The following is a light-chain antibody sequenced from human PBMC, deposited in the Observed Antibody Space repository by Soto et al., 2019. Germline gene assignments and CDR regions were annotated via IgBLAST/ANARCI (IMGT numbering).Light chain of an antibody. CDR3: QQYGSSPPT. V-gene: IGKV3-20*01. CDR1: QSVSSNY. CDR2: GAS. J-gene: IGKJ1*01. Sequence: EIVLTQSPGTLSSSPGERATLSCRASQSVSSNYLAWYQQKPGQAPRLVIYGASSRATGIPDRFSGSGSGTDFTLAISRLEPEDFPVYYCQQYGSSPPTFGQRTKLEIK.